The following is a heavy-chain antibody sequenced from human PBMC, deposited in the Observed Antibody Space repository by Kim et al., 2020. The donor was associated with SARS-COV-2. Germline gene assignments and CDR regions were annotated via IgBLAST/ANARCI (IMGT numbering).Heavy chain of an antibody. J-gene: IGHJ3*02. CDR3: ARDPTTPRGTFDI. V-gene: IGHV4-4*06. D-gene: IGHD3-10*01. Sequence: YNPPLKSRVTMSVDTSKNQFSLKQCSVNAADTAVYYCARDPTTPRGTFDIWGRGTMVTVSS.